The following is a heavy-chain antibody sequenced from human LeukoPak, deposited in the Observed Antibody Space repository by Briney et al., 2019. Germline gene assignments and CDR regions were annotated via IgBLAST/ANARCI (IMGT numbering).Heavy chain of an antibody. CDR1: GGPIISGAHY. Sequence: PSETLSLTCIVSGGPIISGAHYWTWIRQPPGKGLEWIGYIYHSGGAYYNSSLKSRVTISLDRSKSQLSLEMNSVTAADTAVYYCARRDDYGAFDIWGQGTMVTVSS. V-gene: IGHV4-30-2*01. CDR2: IYHSGGA. J-gene: IGHJ3*02. D-gene: IGHD4-17*01. CDR3: ARRDDYGAFDI.